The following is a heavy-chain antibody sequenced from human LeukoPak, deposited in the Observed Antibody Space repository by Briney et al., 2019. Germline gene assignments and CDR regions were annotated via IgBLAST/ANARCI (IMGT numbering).Heavy chain of an antibody. J-gene: IGHJ4*02. CDR3: PRGRRDGYNLRNFDY. D-gene: IGHD5-24*01. CDR1: GFTVSSNC. V-gene: IGHV3-53*01. CDR2: IYSDGST. Sequence: PWGSLRLSCAASGFTVSSNCMSWVRQAPGKGLEWVSVIYSDGSTYHADSVKGRFTISRDNSKNTLYLQMNSLRAADTAVYYCPRGRRDGYNLRNFDYWGQGTLVTVSS.